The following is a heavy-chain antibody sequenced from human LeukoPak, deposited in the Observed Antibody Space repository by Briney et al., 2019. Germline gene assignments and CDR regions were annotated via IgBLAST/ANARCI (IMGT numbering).Heavy chain of an antibody. J-gene: IGHJ3*02. CDR2: ISSSGGTT. CDR1: GFTFSNYD. Sequence: GGSLRLSCAASGFTFSNYDMSWVRQAPGKGLEWVSSISSSGGTTYYADSVKGRFTISRDNAKNSLYLQMNSLRAEDTAVYYCARGRSSTAAFNIWGQGTMVTFPS. D-gene: IGHD2-2*01. CDR3: ARGRSSTAAFNI. V-gene: IGHV3-11*04.